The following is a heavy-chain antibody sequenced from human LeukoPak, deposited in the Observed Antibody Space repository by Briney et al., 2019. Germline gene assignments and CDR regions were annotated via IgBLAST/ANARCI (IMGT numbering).Heavy chain of an antibody. D-gene: IGHD1-1*01. V-gene: IGHV3-21*01. CDR3: ARRGTDASFSFFDV. J-gene: IGHJ3*01. CDR2: ISGDTTYI. Sequence: GGSLRLSCAATGFTFSSYTMHWVRQIPGERPEWVSSISGDTTYIYYADSLKGRFTISRDNTNTSLFLQMNSLRAEDTATYFCARRGTDASFSFFDVWGQGTMVTVSS. CDR1: GFTFSSYT.